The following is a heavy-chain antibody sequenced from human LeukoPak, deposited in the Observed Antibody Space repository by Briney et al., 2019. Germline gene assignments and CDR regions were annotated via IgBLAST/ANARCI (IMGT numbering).Heavy chain of an antibody. CDR1: GYTFSTYS. V-gene: IGHV3-21*06. Sequence: PGGSLRLPCAVSGYTFSTYSMNWVRQAPGKGLEWVSFISSGSSYIYYADSVKGRFTISRDNAKNSLYLQMNSLRADDTAVYFCARSFYDSSGYADFDYWGQGALVTVSS. D-gene: IGHD3-22*01. J-gene: IGHJ4*02. CDR2: ISSGSSYI. CDR3: ARSFYDSSGYADFDY.